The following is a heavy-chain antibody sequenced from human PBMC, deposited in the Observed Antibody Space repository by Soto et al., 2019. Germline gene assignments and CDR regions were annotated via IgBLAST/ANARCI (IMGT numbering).Heavy chain of an antibody. Sequence: EVQLLESGGGLVQPGGSLRLSCAASGFTFSSYAMSWFRQAPGRGLEWVSAISGSGGSTYYADSVKGRFTISRDNAKNTLYLQMNSLRAEDTAVYYCAKDARGWMTTVTTNYWCQGTLVTVFS. V-gene: IGHV3-23*01. CDR2: ISGSGGST. D-gene: IGHD4-17*01. CDR3: AKDARGWMTTVTTNY. J-gene: IGHJ4*02. CDR1: GFTFSSYA.